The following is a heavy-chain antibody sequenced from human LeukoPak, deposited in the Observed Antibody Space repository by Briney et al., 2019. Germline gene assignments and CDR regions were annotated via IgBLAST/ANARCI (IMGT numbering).Heavy chain of an antibody. Sequence: GGSLRLSCAASGFTFSSYAMSWVRQAPGKGLEWVSAISGSGGSTYYADSVKGRFTISRDNSKNTLYLQMNSLRAEDTAVYYCARGPFNYYDSSGYYYWGQGTLVTVSS. D-gene: IGHD3-22*01. V-gene: IGHV3-23*01. CDR1: GFTFSSYA. CDR3: ARGPFNYYDSSGYYY. CDR2: ISGSGGST. J-gene: IGHJ4*02.